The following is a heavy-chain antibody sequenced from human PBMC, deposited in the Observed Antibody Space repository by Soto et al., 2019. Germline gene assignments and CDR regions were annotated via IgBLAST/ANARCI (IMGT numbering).Heavy chain of an antibody. Sequence: LGESLKISCKASGYNFISYWIALVRQMPGKGLEWMGIIYPGDSDATYSPSFEGQVTFSVDKSITTAYLQWISLKAADTAMYYCARQASFRGGTYYSLYWGQGTQGAVSS. CDR2: IYPGDSDA. J-gene: IGHJ4*02. CDR3: ARQASFRGGTYYSLY. CDR1: GYNFISYW. V-gene: IGHV5-51*01. D-gene: IGHD3-10*01.